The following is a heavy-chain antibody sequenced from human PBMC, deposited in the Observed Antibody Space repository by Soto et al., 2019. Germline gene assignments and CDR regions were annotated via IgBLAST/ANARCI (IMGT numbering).Heavy chain of an antibody. D-gene: IGHD6-19*01. J-gene: IGHJ6*01. CDR1: GFTFSSYA. CDR2: ISYDGSNK. Sequence: QVQLVESGGGVVQPGRSLRLSCAASGFTFSSYAMHWVRQAPGKGLEWVAVISYDGSNKYYADSVKGRFTISRDNSKNTLYLQMNSLRAEDTAVYYCAREYPSGWYLYYGMDVW. CDR3: AREYPSGWYLYYGMDV. V-gene: IGHV3-30*01.